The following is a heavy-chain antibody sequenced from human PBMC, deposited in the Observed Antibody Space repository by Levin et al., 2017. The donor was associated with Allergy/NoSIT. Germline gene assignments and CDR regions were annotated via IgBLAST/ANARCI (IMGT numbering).Heavy chain of an antibody. CDR2: VYWNDDK. Sequence: KESGPTLVKPTQTLTLTCTFSGFSLRNSGAGVAWIRQPPGEALEWLAVVYWNDDKRYSPSLKSRLTITTDTSKNQVVLTMTNMDPVDTATYYCVYSNKGDCINGVCPAGWFDPWGQGTLVTVSS. V-gene: IGHV2-5*01. CDR1: GFSLRNSGAG. CDR3: VYSNKGDCINGVCPAGWFDP. J-gene: IGHJ5*02. D-gene: IGHD2-8*01.